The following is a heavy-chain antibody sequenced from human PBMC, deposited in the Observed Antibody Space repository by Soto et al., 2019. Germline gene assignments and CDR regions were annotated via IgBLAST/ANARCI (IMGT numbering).Heavy chain of an antibody. CDR3: AKVYGSGSSPYYYGMDV. CDR1: GFSFSTYA. Sequence: QLLESGGGLVQPGGSLRLSCAASGFSFSTYAMTWVRQAPGKGLEWVSVVSGSGDTSYYAESVKDRFTISRDNSKNTLYLEMKSLRGDDTAVYYCAKVYGSGSSPYYYGMDVWGQGTTVTVSS. J-gene: IGHJ6*02. V-gene: IGHV3-23*01. D-gene: IGHD2-15*01. CDR2: VSGSGDTS.